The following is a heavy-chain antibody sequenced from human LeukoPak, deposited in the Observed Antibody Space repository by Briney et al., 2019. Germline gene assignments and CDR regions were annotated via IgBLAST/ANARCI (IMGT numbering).Heavy chain of an antibody. D-gene: IGHD2-21*02. CDR3: AKKGDNYDYGMDV. J-gene: IGHJ6*02. Sequence: GGSLRLSCAASGFTFTSYVMSWVRQAPGKGLEWVSDVSGSGGSTYYADSVKGRFTISRDNSKNTLYLQMNSLRAEDTAVYYCAKKGDNYDYGMDVWGQGTTVTVSS. V-gene: IGHV3-23*01. CDR2: VSGSGGST. CDR1: GFTFTSYV.